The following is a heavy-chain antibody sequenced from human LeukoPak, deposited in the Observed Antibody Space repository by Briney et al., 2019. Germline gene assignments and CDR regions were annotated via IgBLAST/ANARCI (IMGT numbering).Heavy chain of an antibody. V-gene: IGHV3-30*02. CDR1: GFTFSSYG. Sequence: GRSLRLSCAASGFTFSSYGMHWVRQAPGKGLEWVAFIRYDGSNKYYADSVKGRFTISRDNSKNTLYLQMNSLRAEDTAVYYCAKDPSVVPAAKDYYYYYMDVWGKGTTVTVSS. J-gene: IGHJ6*03. CDR2: IRYDGSNK. D-gene: IGHD2-2*01. CDR3: AKDPSVVPAAKDYYYYYMDV.